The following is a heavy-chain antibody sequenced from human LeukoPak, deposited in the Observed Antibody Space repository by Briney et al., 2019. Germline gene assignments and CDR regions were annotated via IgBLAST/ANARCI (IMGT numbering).Heavy chain of an antibody. CDR1: GFTFGSYA. Sequence: GGSLRLSCAASGFTFGSYAMSWVRQAPGKGLEWVSAISGSGGSTYYADSVKGRFTISRDNSKNTLYLQMNSLRAEDTAVYYCAKGRAYYDSSGYYLLDYWGQGTLVTVSS. CDR3: AKGRAYYDSSGYYLLDY. D-gene: IGHD3-22*01. V-gene: IGHV3-23*01. CDR2: ISGSGGST. J-gene: IGHJ4*02.